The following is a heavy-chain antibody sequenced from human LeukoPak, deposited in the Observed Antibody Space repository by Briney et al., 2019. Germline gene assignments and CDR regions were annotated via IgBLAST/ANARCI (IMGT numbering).Heavy chain of an antibody. D-gene: IGHD4-17*01. CDR1: GFTFSSYA. Sequence: GGSLRLSCAASGFTFSSYAMSWVRQAPGKGLEWVSTIRDSGITTYYADSVKGRFTISRDNAKNSLYLQMNSLTVEDTAVYYCVRDDYGAHDYWGQGTLVTVSS. V-gene: IGHV3-23*01. CDR2: IRDSGITT. J-gene: IGHJ4*02. CDR3: VRDDYGAHDY.